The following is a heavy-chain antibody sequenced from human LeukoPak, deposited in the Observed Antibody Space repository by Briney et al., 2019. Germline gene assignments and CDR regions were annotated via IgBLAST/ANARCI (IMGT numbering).Heavy chain of an antibody. CDR2: VDPEDGKT. CDR3: AQKQLAEY. J-gene: IGHJ4*02. CDR1: GYTFTDYY. V-gene: IGHV1-69-2*01. D-gene: IGHD6-6*01. Sequence: ASVKISCKASGYTFTDYYIQWVQQAPGKGLEWMGRVDPEDGKTMYAEKFQGRVTIPADTSTDTAYMELRRLTSEDTAVYFCAQKQLAEYWGQGTLVTVSS.